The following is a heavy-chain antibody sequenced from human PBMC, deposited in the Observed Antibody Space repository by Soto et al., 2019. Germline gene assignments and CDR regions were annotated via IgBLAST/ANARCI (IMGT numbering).Heavy chain of an antibody. J-gene: IGHJ3*02. CDR2: IYYSGST. CDR3: ARDFGYDFWSGKAFDI. CDR1: GGSISSGGYY. Sequence: SETLSLTCTVSGGSISSGGYYWSWIRQHPGKGLEWIGYIYYSGSTYYNPSLKSRVTISVDTSKNQFSLKLSSVTAADTAVYYCARDFGYDFWSGKAFDIWGQGTMVTVSS. V-gene: IGHV4-31*03. D-gene: IGHD3-3*01.